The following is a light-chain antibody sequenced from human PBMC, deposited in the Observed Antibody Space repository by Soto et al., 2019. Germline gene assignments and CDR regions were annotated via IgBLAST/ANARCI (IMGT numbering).Light chain of an antibody. J-gene: IGKJ1*01. Sequence: EIVMTQSPATLSLSPGERATLSCRASRSISTYLAWYQQKPGQAPRLLIYEALNRATGIPARFSGSASGTEFTLTISSLQSEDFTVYYCQQYNKWPLTFGQGTKVDIK. V-gene: IGKV3D-15*01. CDR1: RSISTY. CDR3: QQYNKWPLT. CDR2: EAL.